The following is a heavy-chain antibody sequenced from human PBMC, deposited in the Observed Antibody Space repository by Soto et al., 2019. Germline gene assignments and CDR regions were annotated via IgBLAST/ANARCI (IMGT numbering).Heavy chain of an antibody. CDR2: ISGSGATT. J-gene: IGHJ4*02. Sequence: EVQLLESGGGLVQPGGSLTLSCAASGFTFNSYAMSWVRQPPGKGLEWVSAISGSGATTYYADSVKGRFTISRDSSKNKLYLQMNSVRAEDTAVYYCAKEVYTSVCYLFADDFRGQGTLVIVSS. CDR3: AKEVYTSVCYLFADDF. D-gene: IGHD6-25*01. V-gene: IGHV3-23*01. CDR1: GFTFNSYA.